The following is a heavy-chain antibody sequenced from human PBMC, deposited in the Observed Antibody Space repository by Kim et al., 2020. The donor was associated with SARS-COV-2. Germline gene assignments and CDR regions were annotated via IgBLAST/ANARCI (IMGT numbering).Heavy chain of an antibody. CDR3: AREGPGGFDY. CDR1: GFTFSDYW. J-gene: IGHJ4*02. CDR2: IKQDGSRR. D-gene: IGHD3-10*01. Sequence: GGSLRLSCAASGFTFSDYWLSWVRQVPGRRLEWVANIKQDGSRREYLDSVKGRFTISRDNAKNSLFLQMSSLRAEDTAVYFCAREGPGGFDYWGPGALVT. V-gene: IGHV3-7*03.